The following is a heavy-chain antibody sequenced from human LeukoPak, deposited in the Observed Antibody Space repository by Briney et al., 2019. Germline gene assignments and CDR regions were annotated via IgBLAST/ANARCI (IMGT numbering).Heavy chain of an antibody. CDR2: IYHSGST. V-gene: IGHV4-4*02. Sequence: SGTLSLTCAVSGGSLSSSNWWSWVRQPPGKGLEWIGEIYHSGSTNYNPSLKSRVTISVDKSKNQFSLKLSSVTAADTAVYYCARSYYYDSSGYYPLFRYYGMDVWGQGTTVTVSS. CDR3: ARSYYYDSSGYYPLFRYYGMDV. J-gene: IGHJ6*02. CDR1: GGSLSSSNW. D-gene: IGHD3-22*01.